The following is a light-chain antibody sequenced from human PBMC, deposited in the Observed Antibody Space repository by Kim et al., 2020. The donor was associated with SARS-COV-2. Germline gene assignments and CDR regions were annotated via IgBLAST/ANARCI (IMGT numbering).Light chain of an antibody. CDR1: QSISRW. Sequence: DIQMTQSPSTLSASVGDRVTITCRASQSISRWLAWYQQKPGKAPKLLIYMASSLDSGVSSRFSGSTSGTEFTLTISSLQPHDVATYYYQQYRTYWTFGQGTKVDIK. V-gene: IGKV1-5*03. J-gene: IGKJ1*01. CDR3: QQYRTYWT. CDR2: MAS.